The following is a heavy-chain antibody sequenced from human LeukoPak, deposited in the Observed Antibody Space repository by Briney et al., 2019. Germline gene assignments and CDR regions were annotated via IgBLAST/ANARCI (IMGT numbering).Heavy chain of an antibody. CDR1: GGSISIYY. J-gene: IGHJ5*02. V-gene: IGHV4-4*07. CDR2: IYTSGST. Sequence: SETLSLTCTVSGGSISIYYWSWTRQPAGKGLEWIGRIYTSGSTNYNPSLKSRVTMSVDTSKNQFSLKLSSVTAADTAVYYCARANQPFGESLYDNWFDPWGQGALVTVSS. CDR3: ARANQPFGESLYDNWFDP. D-gene: IGHD3-10*01.